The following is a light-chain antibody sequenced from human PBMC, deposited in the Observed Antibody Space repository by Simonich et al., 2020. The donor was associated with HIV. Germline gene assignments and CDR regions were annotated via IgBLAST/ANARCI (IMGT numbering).Light chain of an antibody. CDR1: QGIRND. CDR3: QQSYSTPLT. J-gene: IGKJ4*01. CDR2: TAS. V-gene: IGKV1-39*01. Sequence: IQMTQSPSSLSASVGDRVTITCRASQGIRNDLGWYQQKPGKAPKLLIYTASSLQSGVPSTFSGGGSGTDFTLTSSSLQPEDFATYYCQQSYSTPLTFGGGTKVEIK.